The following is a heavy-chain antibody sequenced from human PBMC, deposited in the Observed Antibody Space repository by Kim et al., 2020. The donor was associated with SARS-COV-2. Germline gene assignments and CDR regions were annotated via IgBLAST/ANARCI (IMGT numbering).Heavy chain of an antibody. CDR2: INAGNGNT. D-gene: IGHD3-16*01. CDR3: AREIGGDHTYYFDY. CDR1: GYTFTSYA. V-gene: IGHV1-3*01. J-gene: IGHJ4*02. Sequence: ASVKVSCKASGYTFTSYAMHWVRQAPGQRLEWMGWINAGNGNTKYSQKFQGRVTITRDTSASTAYMELSSLRSEDTAVYYCAREIGGDHTYYFDYWGQGTLVTVSS.